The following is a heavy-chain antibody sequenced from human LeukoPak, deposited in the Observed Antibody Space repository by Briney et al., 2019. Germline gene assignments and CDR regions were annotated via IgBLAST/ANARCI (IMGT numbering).Heavy chain of an antibody. J-gene: IGHJ4*02. CDR1: GFTVSSSH. CDR2: IYSGGST. D-gene: IGHD5-12*01. CDR3: TTRLRNHFDY. V-gene: IGHV3-53*01. Sequence: GGSLRLSCAASGFTVSSSHMSWVRQAPGKGLEWVSVIYSGGSTYYADSVKGRFTISRDNSQNIVYLQMDSLRAEDTALYYCTTRLRNHFDYWGQGTQVTVSS.